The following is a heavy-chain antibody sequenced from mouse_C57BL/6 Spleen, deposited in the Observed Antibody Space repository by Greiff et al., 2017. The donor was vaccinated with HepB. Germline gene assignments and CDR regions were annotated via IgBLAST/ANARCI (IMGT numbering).Heavy chain of an antibody. J-gene: IGHJ2*01. CDR2: ISSGSSTI. D-gene: IGHD1-1*01. CDR1: GFTFSDYG. CDR3: ARDYSGSSSYFDY. Sequence: EVKVVESGGGLVKPGGSLKLSCAASGFTFSDYGMHWVRQAPEKGLEWVAYISSGSSTIYYADTVKGRFTISRDNAKNTLFLQMTSLRSEDPAMYYCARDYSGSSSYFDYWGQGTTLTVSS. V-gene: IGHV5-17*01.